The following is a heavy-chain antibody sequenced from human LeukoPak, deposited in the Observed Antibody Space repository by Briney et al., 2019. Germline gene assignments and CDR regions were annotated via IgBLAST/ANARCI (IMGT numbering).Heavy chain of an antibody. J-gene: IGHJ4*02. V-gene: IGHV3-74*01. CDR3: ARTISSSSTSCFLY. CDR1: EFTFNNYW. D-gene: IGHD2-2*01. Sequence: GGSLRLSCAASEFTFNNYWMHWVRQAPGKGLVWVSRIKNDGKITTYADSVRGRFTTSRDNAKNTFYLQMNSLRAEDTAVYYCARTISSSSTSCFLYWGQGTLVTVSS. CDR2: IKNDGKIT.